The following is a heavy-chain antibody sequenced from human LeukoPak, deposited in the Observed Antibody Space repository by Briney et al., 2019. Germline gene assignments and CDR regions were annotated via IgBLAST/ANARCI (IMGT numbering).Heavy chain of an antibody. Sequence: SETLSLTXSVSGDSVSRSDSYWDWIRQPPGKGLEWIGTIYYSGRTYYNPSLKSRVTMSVDPSNNQFSLNLRSVTAADTALYYCARRRYYDGSGYLEWGQGTLLSVSS. V-gene: IGHV4-39*01. D-gene: IGHD3-22*01. CDR1: GDSVSRSDSY. CDR2: IYYSGRT. J-gene: IGHJ1*01. CDR3: ARRRYYDGSGYLE.